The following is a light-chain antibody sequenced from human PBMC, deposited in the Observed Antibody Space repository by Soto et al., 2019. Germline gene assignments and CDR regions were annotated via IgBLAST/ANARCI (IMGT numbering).Light chain of an antibody. V-gene: IGKV3-11*01. CDR2: DAS. J-gene: IGKJ1*01. CDR1: QSVSRY. Sequence: EIVLTQSPATLSLSPGERATLSCRASQSVSRYLAWYQQKPDQAPRLLIYDASNRATGIPARFSGSGSGTDCTLTISSLEPEDFAVYYGQQRANWPWTFGQGTKVEIK. CDR3: QQRANWPWT.